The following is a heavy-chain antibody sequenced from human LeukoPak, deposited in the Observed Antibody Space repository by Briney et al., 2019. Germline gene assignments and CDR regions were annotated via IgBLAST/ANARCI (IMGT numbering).Heavy chain of an antibody. CDR1: GFTLSTDS. CDR3: ATYIVGAPLGAFDI. CDR2: ISYDSAIK. V-gene: IGHV3-48*01. D-gene: IGHD1-26*01. J-gene: IGHJ3*02. Sequence: GGSLRLSCAASGFTLSTDSMNWVRQAPGKGLEWISYISYDSAIKYYADSVRGRFTISRDNAKNSLSLQMHSLRAEDTAVYYCATYIVGAPLGAFDIWGQGTMVTVSS.